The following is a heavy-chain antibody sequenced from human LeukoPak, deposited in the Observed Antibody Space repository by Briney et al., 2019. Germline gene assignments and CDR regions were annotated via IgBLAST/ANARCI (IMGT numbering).Heavy chain of an antibody. V-gene: IGHV3-23*01. Sequence: PGGSLRLSCAASGFTFHNNGMSWVRQAPGKGLEWVSAISGSSRSTYHAESVKGRFTISRDNSKNTPYLQMNSLRAEDTAVYYCAKVVVVPAASYYFDYWGQGTLVTVSS. CDR1: GFTFHNNG. J-gene: IGHJ4*02. D-gene: IGHD2-2*01. CDR2: ISGSSRST. CDR3: AKVVVVPAASYYFDY.